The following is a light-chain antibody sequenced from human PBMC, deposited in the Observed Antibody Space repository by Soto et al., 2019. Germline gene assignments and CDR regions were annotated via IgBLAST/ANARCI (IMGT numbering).Light chain of an antibody. J-gene: IGKJ5*01. CDR2: AAS. CDR1: QSIGKH. V-gene: IGKV1-39*01. CDR3: QQGYTSAIT. Sequence: DIQMTQSPFSLSASVGDRVTITCRASQSIGKHLNWYQQKPGKAPKFLIYAASNLQSGVPSRFSGSGSGTDFTLTVNSLQPEDFVTYYCQQGYTSAITFGQGTRLEIK.